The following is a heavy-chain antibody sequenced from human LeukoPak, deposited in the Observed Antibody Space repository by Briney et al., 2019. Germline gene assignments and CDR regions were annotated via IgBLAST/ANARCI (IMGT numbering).Heavy chain of an antibody. V-gene: IGHV4-59*11. J-gene: IGHJ4*02. D-gene: IGHD1-26*01. CDR1: GASISGLY. Sequence: SETLLHTCTVSGASISGLYWSWIRKPPGKELEWIGYIDNGGSPKYSPSLRSRVTISVVTSKNQFSLKLNSVTAADTAVYYCARDLGRVDSWGQGTLVTVSS. CDR2: IDNGGSP. CDR3: ARDLGRVDS.